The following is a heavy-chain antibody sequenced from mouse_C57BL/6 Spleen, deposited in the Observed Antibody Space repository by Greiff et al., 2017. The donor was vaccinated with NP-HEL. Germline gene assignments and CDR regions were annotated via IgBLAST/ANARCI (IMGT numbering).Heavy chain of an antibody. J-gene: IGHJ1*03. Sequence: DVQLVESGGGLVQPGGSLSLSCAASGFTFTDYYMSWVRQPPGKALEWLGFIRNKANGYTTEYSASVKGRFTISRDNSQSILYLQMNALRAEDSATYYCASSYYYGSSYWYFDVWGTGTTVTVSS. CDR3: ASSYYYGSSYWYFDV. CDR1: GFTFTDYY. V-gene: IGHV7-3*01. CDR2: IRNKANGYTT. D-gene: IGHD1-1*01.